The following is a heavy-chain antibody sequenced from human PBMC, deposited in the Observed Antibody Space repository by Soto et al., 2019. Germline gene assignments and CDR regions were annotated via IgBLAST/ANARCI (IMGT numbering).Heavy chain of an antibody. CDR3: ARVDHQSRVTSGYYPYYYYYGMDV. J-gene: IGHJ6*02. Sequence: PSETLSLTCTVSGGSISSGDYYWSWIRQPPGKGLEWIGYIYYSGSTYYNPSLKSRVTISVDTSKNQFSLKLRSVTAADTAVYYCARVDHQSRVTSGYYPYYYYYGMDVWGQGTTVTVSS. CDR1: GGSISSGDYY. CDR2: IYYSGST. D-gene: IGHD3-3*01. V-gene: IGHV4-30-4*01.